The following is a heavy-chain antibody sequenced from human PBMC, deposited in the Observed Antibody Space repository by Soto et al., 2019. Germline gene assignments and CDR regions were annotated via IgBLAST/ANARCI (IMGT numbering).Heavy chain of an antibody. CDR1: RFSFSTYA. J-gene: IGHJ3*02. D-gene: IGHD1-26*01. CDR2: ISYDGGNE. Sequence: ESVGGVVQPGRSLRLSCAASRFSFSTYAIHWVRQAPGKGLEWVAGISYDGGNEYYADSVKGRFTISRDNSKSTLYLKMNSLGPDDTAVYYCARDRSGSHEIDDSLDIWGRGTIVTVSS. V-gene: IGHV3-30-3*01. CDR3: ARDRSGSHEIDDSLDI.